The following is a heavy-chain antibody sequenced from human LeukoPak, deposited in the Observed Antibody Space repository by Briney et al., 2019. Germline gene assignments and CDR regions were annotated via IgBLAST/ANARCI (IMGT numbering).Heavy chain of an antibody. V-gene: IGHV1-69*04. J-gene: IGHJ6*02. CDR1: GGTFTSYG. CDR3: ARTNYYDSSGYQGAGTYYYGMDV. D-gene: IGHD3-22*01. CDR2: IIPILAIT. Sequence: GASVKVSVKASGGTFTSYGVSWVRQAPGQGLEWMGRIIPILAITNYAQKFQGRVTITADKSTGTAYMELSSLRSEDTAVYYCARTNYYDSSGYQGAGTYYYGMDVWGQGTTVTVSS.